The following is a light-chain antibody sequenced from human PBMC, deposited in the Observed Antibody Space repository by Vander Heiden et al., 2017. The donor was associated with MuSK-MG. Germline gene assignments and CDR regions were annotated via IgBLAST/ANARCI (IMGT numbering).Light chain of an antibody. V-gene: IGLV1-40*01. CDR2: VNN. CDR1: NPNIGAGFA. J-gene: IGLJ2*01. Sequence: QSVLTQPPSVSGAPGQRVTIPCTGSNPNIGAGFAVHWYQQLPGTAPKLLIYVNNNRPSGVPDRFSASKSATSASLAITGLQAEDEADYYCQSYDSSLSAVVFGGGTKLTVL. CDR3: QSYDSSLSAVV.